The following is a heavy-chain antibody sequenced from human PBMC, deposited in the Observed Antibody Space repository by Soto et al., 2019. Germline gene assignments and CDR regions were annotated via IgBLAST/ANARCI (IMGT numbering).Heavy chain of an antibody. CDR1: GYTFISYD. CDR3: ARGPYGDYVSYYYYYMDV. Sequence: ASVKVSCKASGYTFISYDINWVRQATGQGLEWMGWMNPNSGNTGYAQKFQGRVTMTRNTSISTAYMELSSLRSEDTAVYYCARGPYGDYVSYYYYYMDVWGKGTTVTVSS. D-gene: IGHD4-17*01. J-gene: IGHJ6*03. V-gene: IGHV1-8*02. CDR2: MNPNSGNT.